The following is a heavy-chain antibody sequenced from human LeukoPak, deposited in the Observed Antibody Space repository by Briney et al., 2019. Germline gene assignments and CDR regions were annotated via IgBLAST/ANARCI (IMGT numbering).Heavy chain of an antibody. CDR1: GYIFTSYH. CDR3: ARDLYHRYYDNSGYAFDC. J-gene: IGHJ4*02. D-gene: IGHD3-22*01. V-gene: IGHV1-46*01. CDR2: INPSGGST. Sequence: ASVKVSCKASGYIFTSYHIHWVRQAPGQGLEWMGIINPSGGSTNYAQKFQGRVTMTRDTSTSTVYMELSSLRSEDTAVYYCARDLYHRYYDNSGYAFDCWGQGTLVTVSS.